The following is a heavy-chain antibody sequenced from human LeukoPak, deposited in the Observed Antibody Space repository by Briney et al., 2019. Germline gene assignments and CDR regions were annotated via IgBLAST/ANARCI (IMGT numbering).Heavy chain of an antibody. J-gene: IGHJ6*02. CDR2: MNPNSGNT. CDR3: ATSPTYYYDSSGRYGMDV. CDR1: GYTFTSYD. D-gene: IGHD3-22*01. Sequence: ASVKVSCKASGYTFTSYDINWVRQATGQGLEWMGWMNPNSGNTGYAQKFQGRVTMTEDTSTDTAYMELSSLRSEDTAVYYCATSPTYYYDSSGRYGMDVWGQGTTVTVSS. V-gene: IGHV1-8*01.